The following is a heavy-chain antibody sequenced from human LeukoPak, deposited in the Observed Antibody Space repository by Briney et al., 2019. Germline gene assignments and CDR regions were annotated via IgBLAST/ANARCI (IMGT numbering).Heavy chain of an antibody. CDR2: INPSGGST. V-gene: IGHV1-46*01. CDR3: ARSDYYYDSSGPVWDFDY. D-gene: IGHD3-22*01. Sequence: ASVKVSCKASGYTFTSYYMHWVRQAPGQGLEWMGIINPSGGSTNYAQKLQGRVTMTTDTSTSTAYMELRSLRSDDTAVYYCARSDYYYDSSGPVWDFDYWGQGTLVTVSS. J-gene: IGHJ4*02. CDR1: GYTFTSYY.